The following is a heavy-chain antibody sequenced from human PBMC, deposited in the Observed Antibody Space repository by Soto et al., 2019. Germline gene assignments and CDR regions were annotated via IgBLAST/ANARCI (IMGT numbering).Heavy chain of an antibody. CDR3: ARPYGELGP. CDR2: INHSGST. CDR1: GGPFSGYY. D-gene: IGHD4-17*01. J-gene: IGHJ5*02. Sequence: QVQLQQWGAGLLKPSETLSLTCAVSGGPFSGYYWSWIRQPPGKGLEWIGEINHSGSTNYNPSLKSRVTTSVDPAKNQFSLKLSSVTAADTAVYYWARPYGELGPWGQGTLVTVSS. V-gene: IGHV4-34*01.